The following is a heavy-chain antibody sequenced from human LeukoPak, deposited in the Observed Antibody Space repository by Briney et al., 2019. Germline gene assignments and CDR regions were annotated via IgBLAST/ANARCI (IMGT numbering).Heavy chain of an antibody. D-gene: IGHD6-13*01. CDR3: ARHSGMAAGDY. CDR2: IYHSGST. V-gene: IGHV4-38-2*01. Sequence: SETLSLTCAVSGYSISSGYYWDWIRQPPGKGLEWIGTIYHSGSTYYNPSLKSRVTISVDTSKNQFSLKLSSVTAADTAVYYCARHSGMAAGDYWGQGTLVIVSS. J-gene: IGHJ4*02. CDR1: GYSISSGYY.